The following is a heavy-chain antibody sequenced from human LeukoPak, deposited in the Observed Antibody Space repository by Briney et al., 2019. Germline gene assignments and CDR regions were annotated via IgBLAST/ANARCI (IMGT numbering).Heavy chain of an antibody. V-gene: IGHV3-48*03. CDR2: ISSSGSTI. CDR3: ARDPYYYDSSDKGGFDY. D-gene: IGHD3-22*01. J-gene: IGHJ4*02. CDR1: GFTFSSYE. Sequence: PGGSLRLSCAASGFTFSSYEMNWVRQAPGKGLEWVSYISSSGSTIYYADSVKGRFTISRDNAKNSLYLQMNSLRAGDTAVYYCARDPYYYDSSDKGGFDYWGQGTLVTVSS.